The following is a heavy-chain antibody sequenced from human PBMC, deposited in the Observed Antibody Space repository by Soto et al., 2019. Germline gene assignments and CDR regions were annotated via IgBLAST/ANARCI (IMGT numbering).Heavy chain of an antibody. D-gene: IGHD2-15*01. CDR3: AREGGYCSGGSCNNWFDP. J-gene: IGHJ5*02. CDR1: GGSISSGGYY. V-gene: IGHV4-31*03. CDR2: IYYSGST. Sequence: SETLSLTCTVSGGSISSGGYYWSWIRQHPGKGLEWIGYIYYSGSTYYNPSLKGRVTISVDTSKNRFSLKLSSVTAADTDVYYCAREGGYCSGGSCNNWFDPWGQGTLVTVSS.